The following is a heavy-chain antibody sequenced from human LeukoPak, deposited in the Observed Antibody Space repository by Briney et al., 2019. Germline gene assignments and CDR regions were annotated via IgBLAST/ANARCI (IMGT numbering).Heavy chain of an antibody. D-gene: IGHD6-19*01. CDR1: GYTFTDYY. J-gene: IGHJ6*03. V-gene: IGHV1-2*02. CDR3: ARGVAGPYYYYYMDV. Sequence: ASVKVSCKASGYTFTDYYMHWVRQAPGQGLEWMGWINPNSGGTNYAQKFQGKVTMTRDTSISTAYMELSRLTSDDTAVYYCARGVAGPYYYYYMDVWGRGTTVTVSS. CDR2: INPNSGGT.